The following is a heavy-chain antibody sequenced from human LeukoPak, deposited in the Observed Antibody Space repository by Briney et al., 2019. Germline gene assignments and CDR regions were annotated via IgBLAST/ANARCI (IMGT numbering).Heavy chain of an antibody. D-gene: IGHD4-17*01. CDR3: VRGRDYVGVAASLDL. Sequence: GGSLRLSCAASGFTFSSYSMNWVRQAPGKGLEWVANIKQDGSEKYYVDSVKGRFTISRDNAKNSLYLQMNNLRAEDTALYYCVRGRDYVGVAASLDLWGRGTLVTVS. V-gene: IGHV3-7*03. CDR1: GFTFSSYS. J-gene: IGHJ5*02. CDR2: IKQDGSEK.